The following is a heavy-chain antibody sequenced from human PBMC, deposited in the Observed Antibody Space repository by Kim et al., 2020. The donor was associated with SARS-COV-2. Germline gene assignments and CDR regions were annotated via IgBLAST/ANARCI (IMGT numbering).Heavy chain of an antibody. D-gene: IGHD2-2*01. Sequence: ASVKVSCKASGYTFTSYAMHWVRQAPGQRLEWMGWINTDNGYTKYSQKFQGRVTFTRDTSTSAAYMELSSLRSEDTAVYYCARLLGYCSSSSCPHALFDYWGQGTLAT. CDR3: ARLLGYCSSSSCPHALFDY. CDR1: GYTFTSYA. CDR2: INTDNGYT. V-gene: IGHV1-3*04. J-gene: IGHJ4*02.